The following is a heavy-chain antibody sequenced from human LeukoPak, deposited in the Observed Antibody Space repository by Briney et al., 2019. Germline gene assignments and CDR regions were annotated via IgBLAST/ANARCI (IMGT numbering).Heavy chain of an antibody. Sequence: GGSLRLSCAASGFTVSNDYMAWVRQAPGRGLEGVSLTYGDGTTFYTDSVKGRFTISRDNFKNTLYLQMSSLRPEDTALYYCARDRAGAQSWVALDPWGQGTLVTVSS. J-gene: IGHJ5*02. D-gene: IGHD3-10*01. V-gene: IGHV3-66*02. CDR3: ARDRAGAQSWVALDP. CDR2: TYGDGTT. CDR1: GFTVSNDY.